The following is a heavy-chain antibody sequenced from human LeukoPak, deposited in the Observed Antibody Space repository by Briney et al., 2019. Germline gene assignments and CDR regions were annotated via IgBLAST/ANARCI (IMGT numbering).Heavy chain of an antibody. CDR3: AKESGFKALLWFGELS. D-gene: IGHD3-10*01. J-gene: IGHJ5*02. CDR1: GFTFDDYA. V-gene: IGHV3-9*01. CDR2: ISWNSGNI. Sequence: GRSLRLSCAASGFTFDDYAIHWVQQAPGKGLEWVSCISWNSGNIGYADSVKGRFTISRDNAKNSLYLQMNSLRAEDTALYYCAKESGFKALLWFGELSWGQGTLVTVSS.